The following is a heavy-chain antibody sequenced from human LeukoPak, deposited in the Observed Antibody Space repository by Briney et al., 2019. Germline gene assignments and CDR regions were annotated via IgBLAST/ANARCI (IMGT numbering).Heavy chain of an antibody. CDR3: AKSGGGTTSVDWFDP. CDR1: GFTFSSYA. J-gene: IGHJ5*02. CDR2: ISGSGGST. V-gene: IGHV3-23*01. D-gene: IGHD4-23*01. Sequence: GSLRLSCAASGFTFSSYAMSWVRQAPGKGLEWVSAISGSGGSTYYADSVKGRFTISRDNSKNTLYLQMNSLRAEDTAVYHCAKSGGGTTSVDWFDPWGQGTLVTVSS.